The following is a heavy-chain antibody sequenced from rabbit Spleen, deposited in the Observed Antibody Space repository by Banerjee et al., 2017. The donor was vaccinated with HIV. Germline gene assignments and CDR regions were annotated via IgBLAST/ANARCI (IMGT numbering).Heavy chain of an antibody. D-gene: IGHD1-1*01. Sequence: QSLEESGGDLVKHGASLTLTCTASGFSFSSSDYMSWVRQAPGKGLEWISCIAGSSSGFTHSASWARDRFTLSKTSSTTVTLQMSTLSAADTATYFCARDTSISFSSCSMDLWGQGTLVT. CDR2: IAGSSSGFT. CDR1: GFSFSSSDY. J-gene: IGHJ6*01. CDR3: ARDTSISFSSCSMDL. V-gene: IGHV1S40*01.